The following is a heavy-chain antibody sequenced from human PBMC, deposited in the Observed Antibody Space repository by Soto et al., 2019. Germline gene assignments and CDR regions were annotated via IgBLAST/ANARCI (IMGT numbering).Heavy chain of an antibody. D-gene: IGHD1-26*01. Sequence: QVTLKESGPVLVKPTETLTLTCTVSGFSLSKARMGVSWIRQPPGKALEWLAHLFWNDERSYNPSLKSRLTISRDTSKSQVVLTMTNVDPVDTGTYFCARALREGLPIYYFDSWGQGTLVTVSS. CDR1: GFSLSKARMG. V-gene: IGHV2-26*01. J-gene: IGHJ4*02. CDR2: LFWNDER. CDR3: ARALREGLPIYYFDS.